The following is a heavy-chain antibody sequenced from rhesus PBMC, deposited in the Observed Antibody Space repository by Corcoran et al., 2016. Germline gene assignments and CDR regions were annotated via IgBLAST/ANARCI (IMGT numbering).Heavy chain of an antibody. V-gene: IGHV4-99*02. CDR1: GYSISSGYY. Sequence: QVQLQESGPGLVKPSETLSLTCAVSGYSISSGYYWGWIRQPPGKGLEYIGYISGSSGSTYYNPSLKSRVTLSVDTSKNQFSLKLSSVTAADTAVYYCAREQFLDWLFPHDAFDFWGQGLRVTVSS. J-gene: IGHJ3*01. D-gene: IGHD3-3*01. CDR2: ISGSSGST. CDR3: AREQFLDWLFPHDAFDF.